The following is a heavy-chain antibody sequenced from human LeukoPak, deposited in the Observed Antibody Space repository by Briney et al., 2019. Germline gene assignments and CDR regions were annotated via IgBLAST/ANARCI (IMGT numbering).Heavy chain of an antibody. Sequence: SEPLSLTCTVSGGSISSYYWSWIRQPPGKGLEWIGYIYYSGSTNYSPSLKSRVTISVDTSKNRFSLKLRSVTAADTAVYYCARTTTVRGTYYMDVWGKGTTVTVSS. J-gene: IGHJ6*03. V-gene: IGHV4-59*01. CDR1: GGSISSYY. CDR3: ARTTTVRGTYYMDV. CDR2: IYYSGST. D-gene: IGHD3-10*01.